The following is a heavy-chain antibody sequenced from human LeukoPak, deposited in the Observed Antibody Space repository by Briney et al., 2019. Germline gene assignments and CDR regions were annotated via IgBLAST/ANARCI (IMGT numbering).Heavy chain of an antibody. J-gene: IGHJ4*02. Sequence: SVKVSCQASGFTFTSYDINWVRQATGQGLEWMGWMNSNSGNSGYAQKFQGRVTMNRNTPISTAYMELSSLRAEDTAAYYCARTLWYGELNPVDYWGQGTLVTVSS. D-gene: IGHD3-10*01. V-gene: IGHV1-8*01. CDR1: GFTFTSYD. CDR3: ARTLWYGELNPVDY. CDR2: MNSNSGNS.